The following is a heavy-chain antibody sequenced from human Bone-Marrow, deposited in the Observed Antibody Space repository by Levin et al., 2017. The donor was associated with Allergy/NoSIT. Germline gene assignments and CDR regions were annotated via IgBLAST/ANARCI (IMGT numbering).Heavy chain of an antibody. CDR1: GYTFTSYN. CDR3: ARGACYSGSCYGPDWVDR. J-gene: IGHJ5*02. V-gene: IGHV1-8*01. CDR2: INPNSGNT. Sequence: GESLKISCKTSGYTFTSYNVYWVRQAPGQGLEWMGYINPNSGNTGYAQKFQGRVTVTRNSSITTAYMVLSGLRSENTAMYYFARGACYSGSCYGPDWVDRWGEGTQVTVSS. D-gene: IGHD2-15*01.